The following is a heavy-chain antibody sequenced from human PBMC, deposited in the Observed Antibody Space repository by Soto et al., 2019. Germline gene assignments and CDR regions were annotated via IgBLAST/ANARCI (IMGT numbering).Heavy chain of an antibody. CDR1: GFTVSSYW. D-gene: IGHD5-12*01. V-gene: IGHV3-74*01. CDR3: ASDLGRMATISH. Sequence: PGGSLRLSCAASGFTVSSYWMHWVRQAPGKGLVWVSRINSDGSSTSYADSVKGRFTISRDNAKNTLYLQMNSLRAEDTAVYYCASDLGRMATISHWGQGTLVPVSS. CDR2: INSDGSST. J-gene: IGHJ4*02.